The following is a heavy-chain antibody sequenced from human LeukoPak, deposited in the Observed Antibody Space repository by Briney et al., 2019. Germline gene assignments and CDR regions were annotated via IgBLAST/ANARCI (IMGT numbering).Heavy chain of an antibody. CDR3: AIEFRDFGVDPLDY. J-gene: IGHJ4*02. V-gene: IGHV1-69*13. D-gene: IGHD3-3*01. CDR1: GGTFSSYA. CDR2: IIPIFGTA. Sequence: SVKVSCKASGGTFSSYAISWVRQAPGQGLEWMGGIIPIFGTANYAQKFQGRVTITADESTSTAYMELSSLRSEDTAVYYCAIEFRDFGVDPLDYWGQGTLVTVSS.